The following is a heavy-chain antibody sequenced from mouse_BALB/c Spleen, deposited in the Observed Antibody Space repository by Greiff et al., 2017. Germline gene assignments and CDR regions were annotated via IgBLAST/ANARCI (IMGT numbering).Heavy chain of an antibody. J-gene: IGHJ4*01. CDR3: ARDGITTVVATDYAMDY. D-gene: IGHD1-1*01. V-gene: IGHV2-9*02. CDR2: IWAGGST. Sequence: VKLMESGPGLVAPSQSLSITCTVSGFPLTSYGVHWVRQPPGKGLEWLGVIWAGGSTNYNSALMSRLSISKDNSKSQVFLKMNSLQTDDTAMYYCARDGITTVVATDYAMDYWGQGTSVTVSS. CDR1: GFPLTSYG.